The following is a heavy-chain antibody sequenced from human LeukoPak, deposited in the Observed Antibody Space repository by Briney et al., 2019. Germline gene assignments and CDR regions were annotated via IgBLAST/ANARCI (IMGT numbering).Heavy chain of an antibody. CDR3: ATYDSSGKCLDY. Sequence: VASVKVSCKASGYTFTSYGISWVRQAPGQGLEWMGWISAYNGNTNYAQKLQGRVTMTTDTSTSTAYMELRSLRSDDTAVYYCATYDSSGKCLDYWGQGTLVTVSS. CDR1: GYTFTSYG. J-gene: IGHJ4*02. D-gene: IGHD3-22*01. V-gene: IGHV1-18*01. CDR2: ISAYNGNT.